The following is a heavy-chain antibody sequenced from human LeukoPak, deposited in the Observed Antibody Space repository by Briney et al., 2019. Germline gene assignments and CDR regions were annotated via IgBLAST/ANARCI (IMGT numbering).Heavy chain of an antibody. D-gene: IGHD3-10*01. Sequence: GGSLRLSCAASGFTFSSYGMHWARQAPGKGLEWVAFIRYDGTNTYYADSVKGQFTISRDNSKNTLYLQMNSLRAEDTAVYYCAKDSGTMVRGVFDYWGQGTLVTVSS. V-gene: IGHV3-30*02. CDR2: IRYDGTNT. J-gene: IGHJ4*02. CDR3: AKDSGTMVRGVFDY. CDR1: GFTFSSYG.